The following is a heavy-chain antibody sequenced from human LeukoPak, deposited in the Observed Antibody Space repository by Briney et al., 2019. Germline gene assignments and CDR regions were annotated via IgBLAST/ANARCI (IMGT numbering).Heavy chain of an antibody. J-gene: IGHJ4*02. Sequence: ASVKVSCKASGYTFTSYYMHWVRQAPGQGLEWMGIINPSGGSTSYAQKFQGRVTMTTDTSTSTAYMELRSLRSDDTAVYYCARESSGWSYYFDYWGQGTLVTVSS. CDR3: ARESSGWSYYFDY. CDR2: INPSGGST. D-gene: IGHD6-19*01. CDR1: GYTFTSYY. V-gene: IGHV1-46*01.